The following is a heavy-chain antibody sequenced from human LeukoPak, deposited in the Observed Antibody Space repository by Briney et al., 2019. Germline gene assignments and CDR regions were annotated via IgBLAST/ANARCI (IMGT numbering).Heavy chain of an antibody. Sequence: GGSLTLNCAADGLTFSGFDMYWVGQAPGKGLEWVAYISSSGETIYYAASVKGRFTISRDNANKSLYLRMNSLRVEDTAIYYCIPPAAGLRRTISTEYFQHWGQGALVTVSS. D-gene: IGHD2-2*01. CDR2: ISSSGETI. CDR1: GLTFSGFD. CDR3: IPPAAGLRRTISTEYFQH. J-gene: IGHJ1*01. V-gene: IGHV3-48*03.